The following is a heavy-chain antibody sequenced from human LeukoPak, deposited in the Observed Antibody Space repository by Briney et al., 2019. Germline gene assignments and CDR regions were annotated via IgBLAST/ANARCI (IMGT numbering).Heavy chain of an antibody. CDR3: ARDRDCSSTSCYSRPIDY. J-gene: IGHJ4*02. Sequence: GGSLRLSCAAPGFTFSSYSMNWVRQAPGKGLEWVSSISSSSSYIYYADSVKGRFTISRDNAKNSLYLQMNSLRAEDTAVYYCARDRDCSSTSCYSRPIDYWGQGTLVTVSS. CDR1: GFTFSSYS. D-gene: IGHD2-2*01. CDR2: ISSSSSYI. V-gene: IGHV3-21*01.